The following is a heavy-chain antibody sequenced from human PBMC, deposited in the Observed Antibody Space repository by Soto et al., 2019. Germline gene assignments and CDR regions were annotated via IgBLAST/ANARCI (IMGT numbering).Heavy chain of an antibody. CDR3: ARGVPAALGSGYNWFDP. V-gene: IGHV1-69*01. CDR2: IVPILRRA. Sequence: GASVKVSCKTSGGAFSSYAISWVRQAPGQGLEWMGGIVPILRRADYAQKFQGRVTVTADEAASTAYMELTSLRSEDTAVYYCARGVPAALGSGYNWFDPCGQGTLVTVSS. J-gene: IGHJ5*02. D-gene: IGHD2-2*01. CDR1: GGAFSSYA.